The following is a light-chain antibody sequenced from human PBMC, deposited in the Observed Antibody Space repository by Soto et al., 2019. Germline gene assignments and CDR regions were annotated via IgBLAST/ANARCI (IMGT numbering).Light chain of an antibody. CDR1: TSDVAYYDV. Sequence: QSVLTQPASVSGSPGQSITISCSGTTSDVAYYDVGSWYQQHPGRAPMLLIYEVDKPPLGVSVRFSRSKSAATAFLTSSGLRPEDESVYFCCTYGGHVPKFGAGTKLTVL. CDR2: EVD. J-gene: IGLJ2*01. V-gene: IGLV2-23*02. CDR3: CTYGGHVPK.